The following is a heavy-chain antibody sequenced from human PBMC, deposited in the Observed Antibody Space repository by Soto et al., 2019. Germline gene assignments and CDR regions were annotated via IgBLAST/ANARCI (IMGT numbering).Heavy chain of an antibody. CDR2: IYYSGST. CDR3: ARRSKGSTAGFDY. Sequence: QLQLQESGPGLVKPSETLSLTCSVSGGSISSGRYYWDWIRQPPGKGLDWIGTIYYSGSTYFNPSLKSRVTISVDTSKNQCSLKLSSVTAADTAVYYCARRSKGSTAGFDYWGQGTLVTVSS. CDR1: GGSISSGRYY. J-gene: IGHJ4*02. D-gene: IGHD6-13*01. V-gene: IGHV4-39*01.